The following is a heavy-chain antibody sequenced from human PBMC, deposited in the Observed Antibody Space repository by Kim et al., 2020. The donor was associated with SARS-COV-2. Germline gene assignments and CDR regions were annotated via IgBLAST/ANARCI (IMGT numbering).Heavy chain of an antibody. J-gene: IGHJ3*02. CDR3: ARGHSSSWYWAFDI. V-gene: IGHV3-13*01. D-gene: IGHD6-13*01. Sequence: YPGSVKGLFTIYRENAKNSLYLQMNSLRAGDTAVYYCARGHSSSWYWAFDIWGQGTMVTVSS.